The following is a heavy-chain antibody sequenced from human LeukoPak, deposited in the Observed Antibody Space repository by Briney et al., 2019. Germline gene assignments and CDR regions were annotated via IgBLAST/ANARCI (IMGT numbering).Heavy chain of an antibody. CDR3: ARGETGTLFDY. J-gene: IGHJ4*02. CDR2: IYYSGST. CDR1: GGSISSYY. V-gene: IGHV4-59*01. D-gene: IGHD1-1*01. Sequence: SETLSLTCTVSGGSISSYYWSWIRQPPGKGLEWIGYIYYSGSTNYNPSLKSRVTISVDTSKNQFSLKLSSVTAADTAVYYCARGETGTLFDYWGQGTLVTVSS.